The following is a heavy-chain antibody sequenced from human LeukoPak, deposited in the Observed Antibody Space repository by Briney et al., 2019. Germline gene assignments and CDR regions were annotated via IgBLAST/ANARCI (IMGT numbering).Heavy chain of an antibody. CDR3: ARSLRRGSYPPWAIDY. J-gene: IGHJ4*02. CDR1: GYTFSNHA. Sequence: GASVKVSCKASGYTFSNHAMNWVRQAPGQGLEWMGWINPNSGGTNYAQKFQGRVTMTRDTSISTAYMELSRLRSDDTAVYYCARSLRRGSYPPWAIDYWGQGTLVTVSS. CDR2: INPNSGGT. V-gene: IGHV1-2*02. D-gene: IGHD1-26*01.